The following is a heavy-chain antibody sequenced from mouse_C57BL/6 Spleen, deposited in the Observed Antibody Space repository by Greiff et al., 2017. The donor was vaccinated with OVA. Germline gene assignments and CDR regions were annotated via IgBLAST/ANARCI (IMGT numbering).Heavy chain of an antibody. V-gene: IGHV1-82*01. Sequence: QVQLQQPGPELVKPGASVKISCKASGYAFSSSWMNWVKQRPGQGLEWIGRIYPGDGDTNYNGKFKGKATLTADKSSSTAYMQLSSLTSEDSAVYFCASYYYGSSYPFDYWGQGTTLTVSS. CDR3: ASYYYGSSYPFDY. D-gene: IGHD1-1*01. CDR2: IYPGDGDT. CDR1: GYAFSSSW. J-gene: IGHJ2*01.